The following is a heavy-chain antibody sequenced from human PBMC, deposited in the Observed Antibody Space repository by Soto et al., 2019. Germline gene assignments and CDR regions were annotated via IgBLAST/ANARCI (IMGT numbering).Heavy chain of an antibody. CDR2: VNHSGST. CDR3: ASTAGILLWFGEARYYFDY. J-gene: IGHJ4*02. Sequence: QVHLQQWGAGLLKPSETLSLTCAVYGGSFSCYYWSWIRQPPGKGLEWIGEVNHSGSTNYNPSLKSRVSISVDKSKNQFSLKLSSVTAADTAVYYCASTAGILLWFGEARYYFDYWGQGTLVTV. V-gene: IGHV4-34*01. CDR1: GGSFSCYY. D-gene: IGHD3-10*01.